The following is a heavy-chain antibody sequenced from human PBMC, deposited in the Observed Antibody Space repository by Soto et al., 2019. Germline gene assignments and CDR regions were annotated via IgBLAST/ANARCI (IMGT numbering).Heavy chain of an antibody. CDR3: ARDDEAGGWYFDL. D-gene: IGHD3-16*01. J-gene: IGHJ2*01. Sequence: TLSLTCTVSGGSISSGGYYWSWIRQHPGKGLEWIGYIYYSGSTYYNPSLKSRVTISVDTSKNQFSLKLSSVTAADTAVYYCARDDEAGGWYFDLWGRGTLVTVSS. CDR2: IYYSGST. CDR1: GGSISSGGYY. V-gene: IGHV4-31*03.